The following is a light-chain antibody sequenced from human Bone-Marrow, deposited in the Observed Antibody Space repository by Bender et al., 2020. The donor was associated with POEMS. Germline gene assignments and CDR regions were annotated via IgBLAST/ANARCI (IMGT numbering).Light chain of an antibody. CDR2: DVS. Sequence: QSALTQPRSVSGSPGQSVTISCTGSTIDIGGYNYVSWYQQHPGKAPRLILFDVSQRPSGVPDRFSGSKSGNTASLTILGLQAEDEADYYCCSYAGSYSFVFGTGTKVTVL. CDR3: CSYAGSYSFV. CDR1: TIDIGGYNY. V-gene: IGLV2-11*01. J-gene: IGLJ1*01.